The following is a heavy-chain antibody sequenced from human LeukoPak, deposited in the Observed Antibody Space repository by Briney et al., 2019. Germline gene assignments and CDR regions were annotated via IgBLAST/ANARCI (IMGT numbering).Heavy chain of an antibody. Sequence: PGGSLRLSCAASGITVSSNDMSWVRQAPGKGLEWVSLIYSGGSTYYADSVRGRFTISRDNSKNTLCLQMNSLRAEDTAVYYCATTRYDAFDIWGQGTMVTVSS. D-gene: IGHD4-17*01. J-gene: IGHJ3*02. CDR2: IYSGGST. CDR3: ATTRYDAFDI. CDR1: GITVSSND. V-gene: IGHV3-53*01.